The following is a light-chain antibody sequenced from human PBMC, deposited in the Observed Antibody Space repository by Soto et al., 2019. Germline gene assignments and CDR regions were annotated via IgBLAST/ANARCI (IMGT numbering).Light chain of an antibody. CDR3: QQYNSYSPT. CDR1: QIISVC. Sequence: EIQMTQSPSTLSASVGGRATLSCRASQIISVCLAWYQQKPGKAPNLLIHKASTLEGGFPSRFSGSGSETEFTLTISGLQPGDSATYYCQQYNSYSPTFGQGTKVEIK. V-gene: IGKV1-5*03. J-gene: IGKJ1*01. CDR2: KAS.